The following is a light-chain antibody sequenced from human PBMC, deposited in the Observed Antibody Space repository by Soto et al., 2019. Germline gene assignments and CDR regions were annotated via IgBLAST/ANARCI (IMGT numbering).Light chain of an antibody. CDR3: QQYYSAPLT. CDR2: WAS. V-gene: IGKV4-1*01. CDR1: QSVLYSSSNKNY. Sequence: DIVMNQSPDSLAVSLGERATINCKSSQSVLYSSSNKNYLAWYQQKPGQSPKLLIYWASTRETGVPDRFSGSGSGTDFTLTISSLQAEDVAVYYCQQYYSAPLTFGGGTKVEIK. J-gene: IGKJ4*01.